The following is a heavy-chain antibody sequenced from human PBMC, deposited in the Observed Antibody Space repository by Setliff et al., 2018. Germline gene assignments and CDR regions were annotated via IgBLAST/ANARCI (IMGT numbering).Heavy chain of an antibody. Sequence: LSLTCTVSGGSISTYYWSWIRQTPVKGLEWIGYVYYSGTTNYNPLFKGRVTISVDRPKNQFSLKLSSVTAADTGVYYCARDSALHSYHYDSSGYLDYWGQGALVTGSS. CDR3: ARDSALHSYHYDSSGYLDY. J-gene: IGHJ4*02. D-gene: IGHD3-22*01. CDR1: GGSISTYY. CDR2: VYYSGTT. V-gene: IGHV4-59*01.